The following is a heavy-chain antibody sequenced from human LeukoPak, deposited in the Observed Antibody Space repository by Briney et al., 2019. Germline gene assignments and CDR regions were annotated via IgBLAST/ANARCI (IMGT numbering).Heavy chain of an antibody. Sequence: PGGSLRLSCAASGFTFSNSWMSWVRQAPGKGLEWVATIKPDGSAQYYVDSVKGRFTISRDNSKNTLFLQMNSLRAEDTAIYYCARDVSNFDYWGQGTLVTVPS. CDR3: ARDVSNFDY. V-gene: IGHV3-7*01. J-gene: IGHJ4*02. CDR1: GFTFSNSW. CDR2: IKPDGSAQ.